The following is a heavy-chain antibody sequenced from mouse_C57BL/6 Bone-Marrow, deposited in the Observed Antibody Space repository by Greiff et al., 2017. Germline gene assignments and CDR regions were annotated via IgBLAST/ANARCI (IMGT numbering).Heavy chain of an antibody. Sequence: EVHLVESGPVLVKPGASVKMSCKASGYTFTDYYMNWVKQSPGQSLEWIGVINPYNGGTSYNQKFKGKATLTVAQSSSTAYMELNSLTSEDSAVYYCARKATTDYWGQGTTLTVSS. CDR3: ARKATTDY. CDR2: INPYNGGT. V-gene: IGHV1-19*01. J-gene: IGHJ2*01. D-gene: IGHD2-12*01. CDR1: GYTFTDYY.